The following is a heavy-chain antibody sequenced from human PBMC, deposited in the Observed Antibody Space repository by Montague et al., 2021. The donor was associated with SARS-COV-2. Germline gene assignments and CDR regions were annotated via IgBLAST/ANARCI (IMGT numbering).Heavy chain of an antibody. J-gene: IGHJ3*02. CDR3: ARGNGADALDI. CDR2: IGTSGSPI. Sequence: SLRLSCAASGFTFSAYEMSWVRQAPGKGLEWVSYIGTSGSPIFYAESVKGRFTVSRDNVKKSLFLQMNSLSVEDTAIYYCARGNGADALDIWGQGTTVTVSS. CDR1: GFTFSAYE. D-gene: IGHD2-8*01. V-gene: IGHV3-48*03.